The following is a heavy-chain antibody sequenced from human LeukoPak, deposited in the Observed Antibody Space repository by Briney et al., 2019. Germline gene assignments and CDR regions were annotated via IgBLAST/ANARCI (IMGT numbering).Heavy chain of an antibody. V-gene: IGHV4-31*03. CDR3: ARGGLRFPDY. J-gene: IGHJ4*02. D-gene: IGHD3-3*01. Sequence: SETLSLTCTVSGGSISSGGFFWNWIRQHPGKGLEWIGYIYNSGSAYYNPSLKSRVTISVDTSKNHLSLKLSSVTAADTAVYYCARGGLRFPDYWGQGTLVTVSS. CDR2: IYNSGSA. CDR1: GGSISSGGFF.